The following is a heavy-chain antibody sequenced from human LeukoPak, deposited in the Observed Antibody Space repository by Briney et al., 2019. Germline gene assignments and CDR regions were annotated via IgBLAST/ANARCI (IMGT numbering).Heavy chain of an antibody. CDR1: GDPISSLY. Sequence: PSETLSLTCTVWGDPISSLYWRWLRGPPGRGLEGMGYIYYSGSTNYNPSLKSRVTISVDTSKNQFSLKLSSVTAADTAVYYCARRPRSGSYYYFDYWGQGTLVTVSS. V-gene: IGHV4-59*08. CDR3: ARRPRSGSYYYFDY. D-gene: IGHD3-10*01. CDR2: IYYSGST. J-gene: IGHJ4*02.